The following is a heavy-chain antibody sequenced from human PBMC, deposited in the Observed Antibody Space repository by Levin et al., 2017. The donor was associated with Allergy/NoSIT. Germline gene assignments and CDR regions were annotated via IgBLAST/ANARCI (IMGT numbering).Heavy chain of an antibody. V-gene: IGHV3-74*01. CDR1: GFTFSNSW. D-gene: IGHD6-13*01. CDR3: ARVEIVAAGTWGYYY. CDR2: INTDGTTT. J-gene: IGHJ4*02. Sequence: SCAASGFTFSNSWMHWVRQSPGKGLVWVSRINTDGTTTTYADSVQGRFTISRDNAKNTVYLQMNSLRPEDTAVYYCARVEIVAAGTWGYYYWGQGTLVSVSS.